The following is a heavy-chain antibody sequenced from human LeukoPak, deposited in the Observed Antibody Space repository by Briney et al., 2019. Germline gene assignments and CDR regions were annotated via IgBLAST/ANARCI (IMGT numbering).Heavy chain of an antibody. J-gene: IGHJ4*02. CDR3: ATLPYYYDSSGSYYFDY. D-gene: IGHD3-22*01. CDR1: GFTFSNFA. CDR2: IFHGGGEI. Sequence: GGSLRLSCAASGFTFSNFAMIWVRQAPGKGLEWVSSIFHGGGEIHYADSVKGRFTISRDNSKNTLYLQMNSLRVEDTAVYYCATLPYYYDSSGSYYFDYWGQGTLVTVSS. V-gene: IGHV3-23*01.